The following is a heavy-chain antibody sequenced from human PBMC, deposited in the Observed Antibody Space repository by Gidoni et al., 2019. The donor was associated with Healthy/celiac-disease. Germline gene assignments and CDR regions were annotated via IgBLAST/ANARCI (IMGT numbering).Heavy chain of an antibody. V-gene: IGHV3-21*01. J-gene: IGHJ4*02. Sequence: EVQLVESGGGLVKPGGSLRLSCAASGFTFSSYSMNWVRQAPGKGLEWVSSISSSSSYIYYADSVKGRFTISRDNAKNSLYLQMNSLRAEDTAVYYCARDDSYTVTTSPLDYWGQGTLVTVSS. CDR2: ISSSSSYI. CDR3: ARDDSYTVTTSPLDY. D-gene: IGHD4-17*01. CDR1: GFTFSSYS.